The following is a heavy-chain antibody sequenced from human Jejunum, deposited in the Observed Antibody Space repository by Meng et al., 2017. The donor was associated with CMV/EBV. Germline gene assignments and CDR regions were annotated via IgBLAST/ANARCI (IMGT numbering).Heavy chain of an antibody. D-gene: IGHD5-12*01. CDR2: INWNGGST. V-gene: IGHV3-20*03. CDR3: ARTYSGYDFTPFDY. J-gene: IGHJ4*02. Sequence: GFTFDDYGMNWVRQAPGKGLEWVSGINWNGGSTRYADFVKGRFTISRDNAKNSLYLQMNSLRAEDTALYYCARTYSGYDFTPFDYWGQGTLVTVSS. CDR1: GFTFDDYG.